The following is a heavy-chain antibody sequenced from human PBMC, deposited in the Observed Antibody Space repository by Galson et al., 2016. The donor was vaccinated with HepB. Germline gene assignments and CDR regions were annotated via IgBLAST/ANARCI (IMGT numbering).Heavy chain of an antibody. V-gene: IGHV3-74*01. J-gene: IGHJ4*02. CDR1: GLTFSSYW. CDR3: TRDRGGFWYSNSGSDY. Sequence: SLRLSCAASGLTFSSYWMHWVRQAPGKGLVWVSRTNSDGSSTNYADSVKGRFTISRDNAKNTLYLQMNSLRAEDTALYYCTRDRGGFWYSNSGSDYWGQGTLVTVSS. D-gene: IGHD6-6*01. CDR2: TNSDGSST.